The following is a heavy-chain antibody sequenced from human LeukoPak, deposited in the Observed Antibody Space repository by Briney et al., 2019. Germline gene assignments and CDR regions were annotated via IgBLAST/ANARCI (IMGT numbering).Heavy chain of an antibody. CDR3: ARGGVVLHSSGWPYNWFDP. V-gene: IGHV1-8*01. Sequence: ASVTVSCKASGYTFTSYDINWVRQATGQGLEWMGWMNPNSGNTGYAQKFQGRVTMTRNTSISTAYMELSSLRSEDTAVYYCARGGVVLHSSGWPYNWFDPWGQGTLVTVSS. J-gene: IGHJ5*02. CDR2: MNPNSGNT. D-gene: IGHD6-19*01. CDR1: GYTFTSYD.